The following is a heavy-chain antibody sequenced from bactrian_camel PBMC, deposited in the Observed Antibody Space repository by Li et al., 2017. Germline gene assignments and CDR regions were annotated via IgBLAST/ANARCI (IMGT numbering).Heavy chain of an antibody. Sequence: HVQLVESGGGSVQAGGSLRLSCEVSGITEGTNCIGWFRQAPGKEREGVAFVYFGGGCTYYADSVKGRFTISQDKGKNTVYLQKNNLRPEDTAKYFCATHNSNPDWAGRLTPRAYKYWGQGTQVTVS. CDR2: VYFGGGCT. V-gene: IGHV3S60*01. J-gene: IGHJ4*01. D-gene: IGHD2*01. CDR3: ATHNSNPDWAGRLTPRAYKY. CDR1: GITEGTNC.